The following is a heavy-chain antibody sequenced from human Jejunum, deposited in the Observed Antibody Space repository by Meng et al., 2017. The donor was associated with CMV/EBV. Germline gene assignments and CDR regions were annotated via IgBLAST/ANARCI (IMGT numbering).Heavy chain of an antibody. CDR3: AREGTTLVTYDY. Sequence: VQLVGAGGGLVQPGGSLRLSCAASGFTISSYDMHWVRQGTGKRLAWVSVIYGGGSTYYADSVKGRFTISRDSSKNTLYLQMNSLRAEDTAVYYCAREGTTLVTYDYWGQGTLVTVSS. V-gene: IGHV3-66*01. CDR1: GFTISSYD. J-gene: IGHJ4*02. CDR2: IYGGGST. D-gene: IGHD5-18*01.